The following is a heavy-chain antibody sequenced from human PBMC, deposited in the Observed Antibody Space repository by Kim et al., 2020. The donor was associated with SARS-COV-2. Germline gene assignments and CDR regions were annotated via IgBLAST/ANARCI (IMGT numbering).Heavy chain of an antibody. CDR1: GFTFSSYA. V-gene: IGHV3-23*01. D-gene: IGHD3-3*01. Sequence: GGSLRLSCAASGFTFSSYAMSWVRQAPGKGLEWVSAISGSGGSTYYADSVKGRFTISRDNSKNTLYLQMNSLRAEDTAVYYCAKKYYDFWSGYRGGYFDYWGQGTLVTVSS. CDR2: ISGSGGST. CDR3: AKKYYDFWSGYRGGYFDY. J-gene: IGHJ4*02.